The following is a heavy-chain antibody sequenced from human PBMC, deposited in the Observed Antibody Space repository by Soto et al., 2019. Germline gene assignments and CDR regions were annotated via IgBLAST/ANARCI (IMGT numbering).Heavy chain of an antibody. D-gene: IGHD6-13*01. V-gene: IGHV3-13*01. J-gene: IGHJ3*02. CDR3: ARGGRHPAAGAFDI. CDR1: GFTFSSYD. Sequence: PGGSLRLSCAAPGFTFSSYDMHWVRQATGKGLEWVSAIGTAGDTYYPGSVKGRFTISRENAKNSLYLQMNSLRAGDTAVYYCARGGRHPAAGAFDIWGQGTMVTVSS. CDR2: IGTAGDT.